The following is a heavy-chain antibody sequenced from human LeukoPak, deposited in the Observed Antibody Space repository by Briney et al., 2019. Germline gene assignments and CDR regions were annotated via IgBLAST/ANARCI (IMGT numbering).Heavy chain of an antibody. CDR3: ATDFQVVRGVTPNLDY. D-gene: IGHD3-10*01. J-gene: IGHJ4*02. V-gene: IGHV1-24*01. CDR1: GYTLTELS. CDR2: FDPEDGET. Sequence: ASVKVSCKVSGYTLTELSMHWVRQAPGKGLEWMGGFDPEDGETIYAQKFQGRVTMPEDTSTDTAYMELSSLRSEDTAVYYCATDFQVVRGVTPNLDYWGQGTLVTVSS.